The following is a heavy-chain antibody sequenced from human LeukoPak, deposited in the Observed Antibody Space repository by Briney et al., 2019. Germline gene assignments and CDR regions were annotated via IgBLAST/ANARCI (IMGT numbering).Heavy chain of an antibody. Sequence: GESLQISCKGSGYSFTSYWISWVRQMPGKGLEWMGRIDPSDSYTNYSPSFQGHVTISADKSISTAYLQWSSLKASDTAMYYCASQGVRGVINDAFDIWGQGQWSPSLQ. CDR3: ASQGVRGVINDAFDI. D-gene: IGHD3-10*01. CDR2: IDPSDSYT. V-gene: IGHV5-10-1*01. J-gene: IGHJ3*02. CDR1: GYSFTSYW.